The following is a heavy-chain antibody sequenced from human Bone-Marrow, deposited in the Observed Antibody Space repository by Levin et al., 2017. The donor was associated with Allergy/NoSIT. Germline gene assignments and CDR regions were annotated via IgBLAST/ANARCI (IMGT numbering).Heavy chain of an antibody. V-gene: IGHV3-33*01. CDR2: IWFDGSEK. CDR3: VRGEGGSVGDTFAL. Sequence: GGSLRLSCAASGFSFSIFAMHWVRQAPGKGLEWVAVIWFDGSEKYYADSMQGRITISRDNSKNNLYLQMKSLRVAATAVYYCVRGEGGSVGDTFALWGQGTMVTVSS. D-gene: IGHD5-12*01. CDR1: GFSFSIFA. J-gene: IGHJ3*01.